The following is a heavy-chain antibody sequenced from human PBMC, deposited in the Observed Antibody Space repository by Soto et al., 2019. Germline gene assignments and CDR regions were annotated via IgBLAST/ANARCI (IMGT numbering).Heavy chain of an antibody. V-gene: IGHV1-8*01. J-gene: IGHJ4*02. Sequence: ASVKVSCKASGYTFTSYDINWVRQATGQGLEWMGWMNPNSGNTGYAQKFQGRVTMTRNTSISTAYMELSSLRSEDTAVYYCARGIIYEQLAHQGLDYWGQGTLVTVSS. D-gene: IGHD6-6*01. CDR3: ARGIIYEQLAHQGLDY. CDR2: MNPNSGNT. CDR1: GYTFTSYD.